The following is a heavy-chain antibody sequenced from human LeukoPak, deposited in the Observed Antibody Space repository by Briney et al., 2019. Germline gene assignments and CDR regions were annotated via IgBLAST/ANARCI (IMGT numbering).Heavy chain of an antibody. CDR1: GFTFSSYG. CDR2: ISYDGSNK. Sequence: PGGSLRLSCAASGFTFSSYGMHWVRQAPGKGLEWVAVISYDGSNKYYADSVKGRFTISRDNSKNTLYLQMNSLRAEDTAVYYCAKDNHYYGSGRQVYGMDVWGQGTTVTVSS. CDR3: AKDNHYYGSGRQVYGMDV. V-gene: IGHV3-30*18. D-gene: IGHD3-10*01. J-gene: IGHJ6*02.